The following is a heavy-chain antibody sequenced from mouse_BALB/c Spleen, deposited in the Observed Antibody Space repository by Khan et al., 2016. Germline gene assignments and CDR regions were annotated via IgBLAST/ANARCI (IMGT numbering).Heavy chain of an antibody. Sequence: VRLQQSGTVLARPGASVKMSCKASGYSFTSYWMHWVKQRPGQGLEWIGGIYPGNSDTSYNQKFKGKAKLTAVTSASTAYMEFSSLTNEDSAVYYCTGDRDWYFDVWGAGTTVTVSS. J-gene: IGHJ1*01. CDR3: TGDRDWYFDV. CDR2: IYPGNSDT. V-gene: IGHV1-5*01. CDR1: GYSFTSYW.